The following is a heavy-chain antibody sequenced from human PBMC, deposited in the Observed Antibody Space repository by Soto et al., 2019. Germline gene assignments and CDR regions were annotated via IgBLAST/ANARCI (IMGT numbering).Heavy chain of an antibody. D-gene: IGHD6-6*01. J-gene: IGHJ6*02. V-gene: IGHV5-51*01. CDR2: IYPGDSDT. Sequence: RGESLKISCKGSGYSFTSYWIGWVRQMPGKGLEWMGIIYPGDSDTRYSPSFQGQVTISADKSISTAYLQWSSLKASDTAMYYCARSPYSSSSDYYYGMDVWGQGTTVTVSS. CDR1: GYSFTSYW. CDR3: ARSPYSSSSDYYYGMDV.